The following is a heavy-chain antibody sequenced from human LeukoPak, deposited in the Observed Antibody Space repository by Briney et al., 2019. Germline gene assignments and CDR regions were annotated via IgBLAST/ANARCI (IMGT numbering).Heavy chain of an antibody. J-gene: IGHJ5*02. D-gene: IGHD6-13*01. CDR1: GFTFSSYS. CDR3: AREKVAAGTGWFDP. Sequence: GGSLRLSCAASGFTFSSYSMNWVRQAPGKGLEWVSSISSSSSFIYYADSVKGRFTIFRDNAKNSLYLQMNSLRAEDTAVYYCAREKVAAGTGWFDPWGQGTVVTVSS. CDR2: ISSSSSFI. V-gene: IGHV3-21*01.